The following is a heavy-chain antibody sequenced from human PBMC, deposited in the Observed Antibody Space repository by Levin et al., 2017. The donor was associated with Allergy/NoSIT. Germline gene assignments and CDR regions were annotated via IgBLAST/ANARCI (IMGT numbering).Heavy chain of an antibody. J-gene: IGHJ4*02. CDR3: TKGVFDS. Sequence: GESLKISCVASGFTFSNYGMNWVRRAPGKGLEWVSLISGVNDATFYADSVKGRFTISRDNSRNTLYLQMNSLRAEDTAVYYCTKGVFDSWGQGTLVTVSA. CDR1: GFTFSNYG. CDR2: ISGVNDAT. V-gene: IGHV3-23*01.